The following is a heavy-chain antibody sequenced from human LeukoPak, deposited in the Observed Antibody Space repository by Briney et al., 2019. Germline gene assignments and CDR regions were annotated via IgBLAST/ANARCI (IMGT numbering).Heavy chain of an antibody. V-gene: IGHV3-30*03. CDR2: ISYDGSNK. CDR1: GFTFSSCG. CDR3: ARDRDSDY. J-gene: IGHJ4*02. Sequence: GGSLRLSCAASGFTFSSCGMHWVRQAPGKGLEWVAVISYDGSNKYYADSVKGRFTISRDNSKNTLFLEMNSLRAEDTAVYYCARDRDSDYWGQGTLVTVSS. D-gene: IGHD3-10*01.